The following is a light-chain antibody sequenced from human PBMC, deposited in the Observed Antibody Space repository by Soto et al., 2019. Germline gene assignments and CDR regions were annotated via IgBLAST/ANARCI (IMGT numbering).Light chain of an antibody. CDR1: QSVSSN. CDR2: DTS. J-gene: IGKJ1*01. Sequence: EIVMTQSPTILSVSPGERATLSCRASQSVSSNLAWYQQKPGQAPRLLIYDTSARATGVPARFSGSRSGTDFTLTISSLQSEDFAVYYCQQYNNWPPVTFGQGTKVDIK. V-gene: IGKV3-15*01. CDR3: QQYNNWPPVT.